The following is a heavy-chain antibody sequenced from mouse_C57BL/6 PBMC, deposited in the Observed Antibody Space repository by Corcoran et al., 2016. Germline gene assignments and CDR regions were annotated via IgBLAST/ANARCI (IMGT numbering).Heavy chain of an antibody. CDR1: GYTFTDYY. J-gene: IGHJ2*01. Sequence: EVQLQQSGPELVKPGASVKISCKASGYTFTDYYMNWVKQSHGKSLEWIGDINPNNGGTSYNQKFKGKATLTVDKSSSTAYMELRSLTSEDSAVYYCARYVGIHYFDYWGQGTTLTVSS. CDR2: INPNNGGT. D-gene: IGHD1-1*02. CDR3: ARYVGIHYFDY. V-gene: IGHV1-26*01.